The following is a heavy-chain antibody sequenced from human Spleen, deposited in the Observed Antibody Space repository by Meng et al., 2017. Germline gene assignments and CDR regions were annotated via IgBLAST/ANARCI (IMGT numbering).Heavy chain of an antibody. J-gene: IGHJ4*02. CDR1: GGSISSSNW. CDR2: IYHSGST. CDR3: ASGPRGPDQMYYFDY. D-gene: IGHD1-14*01. Sequence: VQLPESGPGLVRPSETLSLTCTVSGGSISSSNWWSWVRQPPGKGLERIGEIYHSGSTNYNPSLKSRVTISVDKSKNQFSLKLSSVTAADTAVYYCASGPRGPDQMYYFDYWGQGTLVTASS. V-gene: IGHV4-4*02.